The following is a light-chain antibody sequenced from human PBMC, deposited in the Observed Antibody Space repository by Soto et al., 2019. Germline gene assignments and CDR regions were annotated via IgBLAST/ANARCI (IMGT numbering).Light chain of an antibody. Sequence: QSALTQPPSASGSPGQSVTISCTGSARDIGGYDYVSWYQQHPGNAPKLLIYEVSERPSGVPDRFSGSRSGNTASLTVSGLQAEDEADYYCSSSAGNDNLVLGGGTKLTVL. CDR2: EVS. J-gene: IGLJ2*01. CDR1: ARDIGGYDY. CDR3: SSSAGNDNLV. V-gene: IGLV2-8*01.